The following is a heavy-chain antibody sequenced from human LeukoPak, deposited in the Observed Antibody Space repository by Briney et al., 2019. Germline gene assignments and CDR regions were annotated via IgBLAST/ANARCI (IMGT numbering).Heavy chain of an antibody. V-gene: IGHV4-59*08. D-gene: IGHD2-15*01. CDR3: ARLGFCTGGRCLADF. Sequence: TSETLSLTCTVSGDSFSSYYWTWIRQPPGKGIEWTGYIYYNGHTDYNPSLTSRVTISVDTSKNQFSLKLNSVTAADTAVYYCARLGFCTGGRCLADFWGQGTLVTVSS. CDR1: GDSFSSYY. J-gene: IGHJ4*02. CDR2: IYYNGHT.